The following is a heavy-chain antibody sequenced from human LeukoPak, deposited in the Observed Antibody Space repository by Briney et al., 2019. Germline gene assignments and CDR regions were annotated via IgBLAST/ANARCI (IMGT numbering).Heavy chain of an antibody. Sequence: SETLSLTCTVSGGSISSSSYYWGWIRQPPGKGLEWIGSIYYSGSTYYNPSLKSRVTISVDTSKNQFSLKLSSVTAADTAVSYCARRNRYSYGPFDYWGQGTLVTVSS. D-gene: IGHD5-18*01. CDR1: GGSISSSSYY. CDR2: IYYSGST. J-gene: IGHJ4*02. CDR3: ARRNRYSYGPFDY. V-gene: IGHV4-39*01.